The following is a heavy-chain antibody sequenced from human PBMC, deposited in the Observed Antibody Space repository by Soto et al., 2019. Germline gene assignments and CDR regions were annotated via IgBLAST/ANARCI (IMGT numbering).Heavy chain of an antibody. D-gene: IGHD3-22*01. Sequence: PSETLSLTCTVSGGSISSRGYYWGWIRQPPGKGLEWIGTIYYSGSTYYNPSLKSRVTISVDTSKNQFSLKLNSVTAADTAVYYCARDTYYYDSSGSKAPYFEYWGQGTLVTVSS. CDR2: IYYSGST. J-gene: IGHJ4*02. V-gene: IGHV4-39*07. CDR1: GGSISSRGYY. CDR3: ARDTYYYDSSGSKAPYFEY.